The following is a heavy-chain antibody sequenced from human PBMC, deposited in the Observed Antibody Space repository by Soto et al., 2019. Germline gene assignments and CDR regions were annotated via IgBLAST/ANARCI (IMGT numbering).Heavy chain of an antibody. Sequence: EVQLLESGGNLVQPGESLRLSCAASGFTFSSYAMSWVRQAPGKGLEWVSHISSGGDTYYTDSVKGRFTISRDNSKNTLHLQMNSLRAEDTALYFCEKTYKYTAYSTGPLAAFDIWGQGTMVTVSS. V-gene: IGHV3-23*01. CDR1: GFTFSSYA. D-gene: IGHD6-19*01. CDR3: EKTYKYTAYSTGPLAAFDI. J-gene: IGHJ3*02. CDR2: ISSGGDT.